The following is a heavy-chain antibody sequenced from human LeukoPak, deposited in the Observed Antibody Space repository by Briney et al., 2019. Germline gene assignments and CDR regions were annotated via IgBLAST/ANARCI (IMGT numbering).Heavy chain of an antibody. V-gene: IGHV4-38-2*02. J-gene: IGHJ4*02. Sequence: SETLSLTCTVSGYSISSGYYWGWIRQPPGKGLEWIGSIYHSGSTYYNPSLKSRVTISVDTSKNQFSLKLSSVTAADTAVYYCARQTASSGYYSDDYWGQGTLVTVSS. CDR2: IYHSGST. CDR3: ARQTASSGYYSDDY. D-gene: IGHD3-22*01. CDR1: GYSISSGYY.